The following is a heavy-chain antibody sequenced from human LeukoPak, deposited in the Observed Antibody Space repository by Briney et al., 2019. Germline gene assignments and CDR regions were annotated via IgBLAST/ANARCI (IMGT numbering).Heavy chain of an antibody. D-gene: IGHD3-22*01. CDR2: FDPEDGET. V-gene: IGHV1-24*01. Sequence: ASVKVSCKVSGYTLTELSMHWVRQAPGKGLEGMGGFDPEDGETIYAQKFQGRVTMTEGTSTDTAYMELSSRRSEDTAVYYCATNKYYYDSSGYYSDYWGQGTLVTVSS. CDR1: GYTLTELS. CDR3: ATNKYYYDSSGYYSDY. J-gene: IGHJ4*02.